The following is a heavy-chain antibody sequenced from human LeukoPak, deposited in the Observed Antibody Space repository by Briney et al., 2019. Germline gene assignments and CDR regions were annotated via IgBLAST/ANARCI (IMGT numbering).Heavy chain of an antibody. CDR1: GFTFSTYE. D-gene: IGHD3-10*01. J-gene: IGHJ4*02. CDR2: ISGSGDTK. V-gene: IGHV3-48*03. CDR3: ARESPGGY. Sequence: GGSLRLSCAASGFTFSTYEMNWFRQAPGKGQEWLSYISGSGDTKYYADSVKGRFTISRDNAKDSLYLQMNTVGVEDTAVYYCARESPGGYWGQGTLVTVSS.